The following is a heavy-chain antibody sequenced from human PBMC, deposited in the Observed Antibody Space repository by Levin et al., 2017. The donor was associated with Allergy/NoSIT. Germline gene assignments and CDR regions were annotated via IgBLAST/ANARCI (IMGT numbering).Heavy chain of an antibody. J-gene: IGHJ4*02. CDR3: AKPSRSSTSCYDY. V-gene: IGHV1-2*02. Sequence: ASVKVSCKASGYTFTDYYIHWVRQAPGQGLEWMGWINPNRGGTNYAQKFQGRVTMTRDTSISTAYMEVSRLRSDDTAVYYCAKPSRSSTSCYDYWGQGTLVTVSS. CDR1: GYTFTDYY. D-gene: IGHD2-2*01. CDR2: INPNRGGT.